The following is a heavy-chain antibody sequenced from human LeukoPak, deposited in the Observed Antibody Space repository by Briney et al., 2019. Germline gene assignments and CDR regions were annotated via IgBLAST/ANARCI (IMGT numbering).Heavy chain of an antibody. CDR1: GFTFSSYA. Sequence: PGGSLRLSCAASGFTFSSYAMSWVRQTPGKGLEWVSTISGSSGSTYYADSVKGRFTISRDNAKNSLYLQMNSLRDEDTAVYYCARDTNYYDSSGYYYRWFDPWGQGTLVTVSS. CDR3: ARDTNYYDSSGYYYRWFDP. D-gene: IGHD3-22*01. J-gene: IGHJ5*02. V-gene: IGHV3-23*01. CDR2: ISGSSGST.